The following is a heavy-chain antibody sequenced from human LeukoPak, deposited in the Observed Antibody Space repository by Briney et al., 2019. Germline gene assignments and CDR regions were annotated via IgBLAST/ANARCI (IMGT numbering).Heavy chain of an antibody. Sequence: SETLSLTCAVSGYFISSGYYWGWIRQPPGKGLERIGSIYHSGSTYCNPSLKSRVTISVDTSTNPFSLKLSSVTAADTAVYYCAGPRGSSNGAFDIWGQGTMVTVSS. CDR2: IYHSGST. V-gene: IGHV4-38-2*01. J-gene: IGHJ3*02. CDR3: AGPRGSSNGAFDI. CDR1: GYFISSGYY. D-gene: IGHD4-11*01.